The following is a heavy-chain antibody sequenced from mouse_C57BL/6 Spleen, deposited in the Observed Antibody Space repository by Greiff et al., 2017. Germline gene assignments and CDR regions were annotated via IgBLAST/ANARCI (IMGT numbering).Heavy chain of an antibody. CDR1: GFSLSTSGMG. CDR2: IYWDDDK. V-gene: IGHV8-12*01. D-gene: IGHD1-1*01. Sequence: ESGPGILQSSQTLSLTCSFSGFSLSTSGMGVSWIRQPSGKGLEWLAHIYWDDDKRYNPSLKSRLTISKDTSRNQVFLKITSVDTADTATYYCARSFDYYGSSPWFAYWGQGTLVTVSA. CDR3: ARSFDYYGSSPWFAY. J-gene: IGHJ3*01.